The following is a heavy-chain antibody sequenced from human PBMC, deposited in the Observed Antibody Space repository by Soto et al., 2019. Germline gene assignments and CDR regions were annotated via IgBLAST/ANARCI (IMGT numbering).Heavy chain of an antibody. J-gene: IGHJ3*01. CDR3: VKRGANWGAFDV. D-gene: IGHD1-26*01. CDR1: GFTFSTYV. Sequence: EMQLLESGGGLVQPGGSLRLSCAASGFTFSTYVMSWIRQAPGKGLEWVSSITGNSDEIFYAYSVKGRFTISRDNSNSRVYMQTNSLRAGGTALYYCVKRGANWGAFDVWGPGTVVTVSS. CDR2: ITGNSDEI. V-gene: IGHV3-23*01.